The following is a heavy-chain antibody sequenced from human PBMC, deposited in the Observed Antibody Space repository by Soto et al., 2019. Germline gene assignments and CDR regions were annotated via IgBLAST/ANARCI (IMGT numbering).Heavy chain of an antibody. CDR3: AREGLGYSYAHNWFDP. CDR1: GGTFSSYA. V-gene: IGHV1-69*01. Sequence: QVQLVQSGAEVKKPGSSVKVSCKASGGTFSSYAISWVRQAPGQGLEWMGGIIPIFGTANYAQKFQGRVTITADESTSTAYMELSSLRSEDTVVYYCAREGLGYSYAHNWFDPWGQGTLVTVSS. D-gene: IGHD5-18*01. CDR2: IIPIFGTA. J-gene: IGHJ5*02.